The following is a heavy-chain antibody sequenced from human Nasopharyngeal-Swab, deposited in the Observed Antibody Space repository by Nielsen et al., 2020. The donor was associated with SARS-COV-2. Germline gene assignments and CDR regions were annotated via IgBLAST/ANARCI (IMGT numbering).Heavy chain of an antibody. J-gene: IGHJ1*01. CDR1: GFTFSTYA. V-gene: IGHV3-23*01. Sequence: GESLKISCAASGFTFSTYAMTWVRQAPGKGLEWVSTIDAGGGNTWYADSVKGRFTISRDNSKSTLYLQMNSLRADDTALYYCARDLGGGYCTTINCLGSWGQGTLVTVSS. CDR2: IDAGGGNT. D-gene: IGHD2-8*01. CDR3: ARDLGGGYCTTINCLGS.